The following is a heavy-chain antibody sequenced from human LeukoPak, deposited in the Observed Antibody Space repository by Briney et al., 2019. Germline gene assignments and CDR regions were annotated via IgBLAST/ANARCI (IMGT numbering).Heavy chain of an antibody. CDR1: GGSISSGGHY. J-gene: IGHJ4*02. Sequence: NPSETLSLTCTVSGGSISSGGHYWGWIRQPPGKGLEWIVSIYCSGSTYYNPSLNSRVTIFIDMSKNQFSLKLSSVTATDTAVYYCARLVCGGGSCPAEFDYWGQGTLVTVSS. V-gene: IGHV4-39*01. CDR3: ARLVCGGGSCPAEFDY. CDR2: IYCSGST. D-gene: IGHD2-15*01.